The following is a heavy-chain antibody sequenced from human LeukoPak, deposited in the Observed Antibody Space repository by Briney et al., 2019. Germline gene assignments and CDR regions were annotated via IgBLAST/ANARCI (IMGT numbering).Heavy chain of an antibody. CDR2: ISSSGSTI. Sequence: GSLRLSCAASGFTFSSYEMNWVRQAPGKGLEWVSYISSSGSTIYYADSVKGRFTISRDNAKNSLCLQMNSLRAEDTAVYYCARGAVTSDYWGQGTLVTVSS. CDR1: GFTFSSYE. J-gene: IGHJ4*02. D-gene: IGHD4-11*01. CDR3: ARGAVTSDY. V-gene: IGHV3-48*03.